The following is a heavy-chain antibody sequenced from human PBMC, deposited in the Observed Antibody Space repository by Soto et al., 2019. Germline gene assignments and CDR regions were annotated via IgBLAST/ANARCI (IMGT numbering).Heavy chain of an antibody. D-gene: IGHD6-13*01. Sequence: GESLKISCKGSGYSFTNYWIGWVRQMPGKGLEWMGIIYPGDSDTRYSPSFQGQVSISADKSISTAYLQWSSLKASDTAMYYCARATPMAAAGIGAGRWFDPWGQGTLVTVSS. CDR2: IYPGDSDT. V-gene: IGHV5-51*01. J-gene: IGHJ5*02. CDR1: GYSFTNYW. CDR3: ARATPMAAAGIGAGRWFDP.